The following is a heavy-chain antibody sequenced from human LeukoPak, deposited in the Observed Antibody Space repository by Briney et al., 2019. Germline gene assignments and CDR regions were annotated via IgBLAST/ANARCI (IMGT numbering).Heavy chain of an antibody. V-gene: IGHV4-4*07. CDR2: IYTSGST. J-gene: IGHJ6*02. CDR1: GGSISSYY. Sequence: PSETLSLTCTVSGGSISSYYWSWIRQPAGKGLEWIGRIYTSGSTNYNPSLKSRVTMSVDTSKNQFSLKLSSVTAADTAVYYCARDYHPGYSSSWYGLYYYYGMDVWGQGTTVTVSS. CDR3: ARDYHPGYSSSWYGLYYYYGMDV. D-gene: IGHD6-13*01.